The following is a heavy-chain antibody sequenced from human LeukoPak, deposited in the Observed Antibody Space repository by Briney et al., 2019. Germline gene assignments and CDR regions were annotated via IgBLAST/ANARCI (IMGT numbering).Heavy chain of an antibody. D-gene: IGHD6-19*01. CDR3: ARDPSLAVAGIRLFDY. CDR2: ISGYNGNP. Sequence: ASVKVSCKTSGYTFPNYGISWVRQAPGQGLEWMGWISGYNGNPRYAQKVQGRVTMTTDTSTNTAYMEVNSLRSDDTAIYYCARDPSLAVAGIRLFDYWGQGTLVIVSS. CDR1: GYTFPNYG. J-gene: IGHJ4*02. V-gene: IGHV1-18*01.